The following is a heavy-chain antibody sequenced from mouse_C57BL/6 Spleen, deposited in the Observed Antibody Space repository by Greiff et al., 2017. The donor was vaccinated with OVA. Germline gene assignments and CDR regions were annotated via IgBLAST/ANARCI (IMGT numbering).Heavy chain of an antibody. Sequence: QVQLKQSGAELVRPGASVTLSCKASGYTFTDYEMHWVKQTPVHGLEWIGAIDPETGGTAYNQKFKGKAILTADKSSSTAYMELRSLTSEDSAVYYCTRVLYYYGSSRGYFDYWGQGTTLTVSS. CDR2: IDPETGGT. J-gene: IGHJ2*01. CDR1: GYTFTDYE. D-gene: IGHD1-1*01. V-gene: IGHV1-15*01. CDR3: TRVLYYYGSSRGYFDY.